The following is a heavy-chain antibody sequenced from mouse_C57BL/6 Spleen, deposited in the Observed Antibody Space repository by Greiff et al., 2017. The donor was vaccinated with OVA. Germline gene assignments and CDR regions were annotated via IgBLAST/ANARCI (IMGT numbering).Heavy chain of an antibody. CDR3: ARRGYYGSSYGYFDV. CDR2: INHGSGGT. Sequence: VQLQQSGAELVRPGTSVKVSCKASGYAFTNYLIEWVKQRPGQGLEWIGVINHGSGGTNYNEKFKGKATLTADKSSSHAYMQLSSRTSEDSAVYFCARRGYYGSSYGYFDVWGTGTTVTVSS. D-gene: IGHD1-1*01. V-gene: IGHV1-54*01. J-gene: IGHJ1*03. CDR1: GYAFTNYL.